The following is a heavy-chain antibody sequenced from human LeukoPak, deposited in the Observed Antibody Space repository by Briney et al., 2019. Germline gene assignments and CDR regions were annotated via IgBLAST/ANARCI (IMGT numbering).Heavy chain of an antibody. V-gene: IGHV1-18*01. J-gene: IGHJ4*02. D-gene: IGHD3-3*01. Sequence: ASVTVSCKASGYTFTSYGISWVRQAPGQGLEWMGWISAYNGNTNYAQKLQGRVTMTTDTSTSTAYMELRSLRSDDTAVYYCARDPLTIFGVVITYYFDYWGQGTLVTVSS. CDR2: ISAYNGNT. CDR1: GYTFTSYG. CDR3: ARDPLTIFGVVITYYFDY.